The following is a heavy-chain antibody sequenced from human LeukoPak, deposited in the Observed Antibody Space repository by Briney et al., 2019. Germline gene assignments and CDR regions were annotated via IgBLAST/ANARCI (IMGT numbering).Heavy chain of an antibody. V-gene: IGHV4-39*07. CDR2: IYYSGST. J-gene: IGHJ4*02. CDR1: GGSISSSSYY. D-gene: IGHD6-13*01. CDR3: ARSGYSSSWSNLCYFDY. Sequence: SETLSLTCTVSGGSISSSSYYWGWIRQPPGKGLEWIGSIYYSGSTYYNPSLKSRVTISVDTSKNQFSLKLSSVTAADTAVYYCARSGYSSSWSNLCYFDYWGQGTLVTVSS.